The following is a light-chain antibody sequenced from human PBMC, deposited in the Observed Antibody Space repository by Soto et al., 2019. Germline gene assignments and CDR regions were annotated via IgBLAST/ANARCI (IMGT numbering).Light chain of an antibody. CDR3: RQFKESFS. CDR1: QAISSL. Sequence: IQLTQPPSSLSASIGDRVSITCRASQAISSLLACYQQKTGKAPKLLIYGATTLRSGVPSRFSGIRSGTDFTLTISSLQPEDFATYYCRQFKESFSYGHPTRHEI. CDR2: GAT. V-gene: IGKV1-9*01. J-gene: IGKJ5*01.